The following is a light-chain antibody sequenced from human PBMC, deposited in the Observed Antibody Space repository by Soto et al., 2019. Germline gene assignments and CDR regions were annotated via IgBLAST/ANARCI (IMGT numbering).Light chain of an antibody. Sequence: QSALAQPRSVSGSPGQSVTISCTGTSSDVGGFDYVSWYQQLPGKAPKLMIYDVSQRPSGVPDRFSGSKSGNTASLTISGLQADDEADYYCCSYAGSYNYVFGTGTKVTV. J-gene: IGLJ1*01. CDR2: DVS. V-gene: IGLV2-11*01. CDR1: SSDVGGFDY. CDR3: CSYAGSYNYV.